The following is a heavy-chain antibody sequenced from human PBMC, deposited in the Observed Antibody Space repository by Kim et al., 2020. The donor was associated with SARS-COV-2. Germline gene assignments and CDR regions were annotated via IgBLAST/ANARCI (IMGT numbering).Heavy chain of an antibody. V-gene: IGHV4-31*03. CDR2: IYYSGST. CDR3: ARGRITMIVVVTEFDY. D-gene: IGHD3-22*01. J-gene: IGHJ4*02. Sequence: SETLSLTCTVSGGSISSGGYYWSWIRQHPGKGLEWIGYIYYSGSTYYNPSLKSRVTISVDTSKNQFSLKLSSVTAADTAVYYCARGRITMIVVVTEFDYWGQGTLVTVYS. CDR1: GGSISSGGYY.